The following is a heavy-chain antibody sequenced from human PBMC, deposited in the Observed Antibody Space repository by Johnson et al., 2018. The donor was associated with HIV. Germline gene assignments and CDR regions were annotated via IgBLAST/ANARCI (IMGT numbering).Heavy chain of an antibody. Sequence: QVQLVESGGGVVQPGRSLRLSCAASGFTFSNYGMHWVRQAPGKGLEWVAFIRYDGDITYYVDSVKGRFTSSRDNSKNTLYLQMNSLRTEDTAMYYCAKGQSSGYPKDAFDIWGQGTMVTVSS. CDR2: IRYDGDIT. V-gene: IGHV3-30*02. CDR3: AKGQSSGYPKDAFDI. J-gene: IGHJ3*02. CDR1: GFTFSNYG. D-gene: IGHD3-22*01.